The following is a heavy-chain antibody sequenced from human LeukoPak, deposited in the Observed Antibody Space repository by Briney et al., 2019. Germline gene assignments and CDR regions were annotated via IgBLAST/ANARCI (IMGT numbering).Heavy chain of an antibody. Sequence: PSQTLSLTCTVSGGSISSGGYYWSWIRQHPGKGLEWIGYIYYSGSTYYNPSLKSRVTISVDTSKNQFSLKLSSVTAADTAVYYCAIAYYDFWSGYYPHYYYYMDVWGKGTTVTVSS. J-gene: IGHJ6*03. CDR3: AIAYYDFWSGYYPHYYYYMDV. CDR2: IYYSGST. D-gene: IGHD3-3*01. V-gene: IGHV4-31*03. CDR1: GGSISSGGYY.